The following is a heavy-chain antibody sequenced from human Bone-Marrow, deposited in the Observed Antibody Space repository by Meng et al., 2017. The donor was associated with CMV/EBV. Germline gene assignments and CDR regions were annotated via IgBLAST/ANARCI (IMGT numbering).Heavy chain of an antibody. CDR1: GGSVSSGSYY. CDR2: IYYSGST. CDR3: ARVDYDFWSGYWRLDP. Sequence: SETLSLTCTVSGGSVSSGSYYWSWIRQPPGKGLEWIGYIYYSGSTNYNPSLKSRVTISVDTSKNQFSLKLSSVTAADTAVYYCARVDYDFWSGYWRLDPWGQGTLFTVSS. D-gene: IGHD3-3*01. J-gene: IGHJ5*02. V-gene: IGHV4-61*01.